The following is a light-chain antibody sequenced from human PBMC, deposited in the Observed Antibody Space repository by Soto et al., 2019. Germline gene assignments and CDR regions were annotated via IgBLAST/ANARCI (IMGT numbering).Light chain of an antibody. J-gene: IGKJ4*01. CDR3: QPHGSSSLT. CDR1: QSVSSNY. CDR2: RAS. Sequence: EIVLTQSPCTLSLKHGERATLYSRSSQSVSSNYLAWYQQKPGQAPKVLIYRASIRATGIPDRFTGSGSGTDFTLTISRLEPEDFAVYYCQPHGSSSLTCGGGTK. V-gene: IGKV3-20*01.